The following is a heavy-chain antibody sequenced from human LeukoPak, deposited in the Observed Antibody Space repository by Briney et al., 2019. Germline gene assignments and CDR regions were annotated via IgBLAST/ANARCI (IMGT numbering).Heavy chain of an antibody. V-gene: IGHV4-34*01. D-gene: IGHD6-13*01. Sequence: NPSQSLSLTCPVYGASFSGYYWSWIRRPPGNGLEGSGEINHSGSTTYNPSLKSRVTISVDTSTNQFSLELTSVTAEDTAVYYCARSQSSSWYYWGQGTLVTVSS. CDR2: INHSGST. J-gene: IGHJ4*02. CDR1: GASFSGYY. CDR3: ARSQSSSWYY.